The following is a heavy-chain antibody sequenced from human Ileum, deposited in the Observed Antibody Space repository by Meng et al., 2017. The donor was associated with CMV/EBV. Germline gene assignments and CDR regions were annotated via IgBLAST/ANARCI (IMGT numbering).Heavy chain of an antibody. D-gene: IGHD3-22*01. J-gene: IGHJ4*02. V-gene: IGHV3-15*01. Sequence: GESLKISCAASGFTFSDAWMNWVRQAPGKGLEWVGLIRRKIDGETTDYAAPVKGRFTMSRDDSKNTLYLQMNSLETEDTAVYYCTTDLPSSSGYSTDNWGQGTLVTVSS. CDR1: GFTFSDAW. CDR2: IRRKIDGETT. CDR3: TTDLPSSSGYSTDN.